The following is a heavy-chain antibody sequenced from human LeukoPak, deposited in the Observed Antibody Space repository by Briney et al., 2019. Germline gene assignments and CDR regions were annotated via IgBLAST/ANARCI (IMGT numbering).Heavy chain of an antibody. Sequence: PGGSLRLSCAASGLTFDDYAMHWVRQAPGKGLQWVSLISGDGGDTYYADSVKGRFTISRDNSKNPLYLEMNSLRPEDTALYYCAKDLTGSAEVVTHWGQGTLVIVSS. CDR2: ISGDGGDT. J-gene: IGHJ1*01. CDR1: GLTFDDYA. CDR3: AKDLTGSAEVVTH. V-gene: IGHV3-43*02. D-gene: IGHD2-21*02.